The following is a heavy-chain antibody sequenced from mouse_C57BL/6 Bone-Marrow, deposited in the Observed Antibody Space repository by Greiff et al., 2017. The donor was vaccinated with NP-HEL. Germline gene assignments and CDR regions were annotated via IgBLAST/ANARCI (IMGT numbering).Heavy chain of an antibody. CDR3: ARKGGYDCYAMDY. CDR1: GYTFTSYW. D-gene: IGHD2-2*01. V-gene: IGHV1-69*01. Sequence: QVQLQQPGAELVMPGASVKLSCKASGYTFTSYWMHWVKQRPGQGLEWIGEIDPSDSYTNYNQKFKGKSTLTVDKSSSTAYMQLSSLTSEDSAVDYCARKGGYDCYAMDYGGRGTSVTVSA. CDR2: IDPSDSYT. J-gene: IGHJ4*01.